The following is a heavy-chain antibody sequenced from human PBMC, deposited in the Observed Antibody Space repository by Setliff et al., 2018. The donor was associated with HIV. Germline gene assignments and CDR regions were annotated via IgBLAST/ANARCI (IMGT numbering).Heavy chain of an antibody. V-gene: IGHV1-46*01. J-gene: IGHJ6*04. D-gene: IGHD3-10*01. CDR2: INPSGGST. CDR1: GYTFITYY. CDR3: ASGIRGLIRTDYYYEMEV. Sequence: ASVKVSCKASGYTFITYYMHWVRQAPGQGLEWMGIINPSGGSTNYAQKFQGRVTMTRDTSTSTVYMELSSLRSEDTAVYYCASGIRGLIRTDYYYEMEVWGKGTTVTVSS.